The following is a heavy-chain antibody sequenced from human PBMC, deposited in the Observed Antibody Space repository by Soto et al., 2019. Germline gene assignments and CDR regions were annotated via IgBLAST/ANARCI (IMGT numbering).Heavy chain of an antibody. CDR2: ISGSGGST. V-gene: IGHV3-23*01. J-gene: IGHJ4*02. Sequence: GGSLRLSCAASGFTFSSYAMSWVRQAPGKGLEWVSAISGSGGSTYYADSVKGRFTISRDNSKNTLYLQMNSRRAEDTAVYYCAKVSDRIAVAGSGPQDYWGQGTLVTVSS. CDR3: AKVSDRIAVAGSGPQDY. D-gene: IGHD6-19*01. CDR1: GFTFSSYA.